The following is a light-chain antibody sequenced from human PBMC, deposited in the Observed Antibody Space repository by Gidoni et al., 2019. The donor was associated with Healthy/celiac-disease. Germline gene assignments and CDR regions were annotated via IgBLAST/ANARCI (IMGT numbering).Light chain of an antibody. CDR3: NSRDSSGNHLEV. CDR2: GKN. Sequence: SSELTQDPAVSVALGQTVRITCQGDSLRSYYASWYQQKPGQAPVLVIYGKNNRPSGIPDRFSGSSSGNTASLTITGAQAEDEADYYCNSRDSSGNHLEVFGGGTKLTXL. J-gene: IGLJ2*01. CDR1: SLRSYY. V-gene: IGLV3-19*01.